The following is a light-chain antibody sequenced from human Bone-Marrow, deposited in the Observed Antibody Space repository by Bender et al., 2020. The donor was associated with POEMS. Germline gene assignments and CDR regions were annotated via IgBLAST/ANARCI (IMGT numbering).Light chain of an antibody. J-gene: IGLJ3*02. CDR2: GDR. CDR1: DIESKS. CDR3: QVWDSRSDHMV. Sequence: SYVLTQPPSVSVAPGQTASITCGGDDIESKSVHWYQQRPGQAPVLVVYGDRDRPSGIPERLSGSNSANTATLTISRVEGGDEADYYCQVWDSRSDHMVFGGGTKLTVL. V-gene: IGLV3-21*02.